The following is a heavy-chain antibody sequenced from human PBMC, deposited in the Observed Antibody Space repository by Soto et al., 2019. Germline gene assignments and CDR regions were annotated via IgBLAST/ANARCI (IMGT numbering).Heavy chain of an antibody. V-gene: IGHV3-30*18. J-gene: IGHJ6*01. CDR3: VKDGSSGWPYYYGMDV. CDR1: GFTFSSYA. Sequence: QVQLVESGGGGVQPGRSLRLSCAASGFTFSSYAMHRVRQAPGKGLEWVAVISYDGRNKYYADSVKGRFTISRDNSKNTLYLQMSSLRAEDTAVYYCVKDGSSGWPYYYGMDVW. CDR2: ISYDGRNK. D-gene: IGHD6-19*01.